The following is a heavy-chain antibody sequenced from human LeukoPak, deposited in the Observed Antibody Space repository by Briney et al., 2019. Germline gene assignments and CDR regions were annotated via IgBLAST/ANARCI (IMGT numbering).Heavy chain of an antibody. V-gene: IGHV3-23*01. CDR3: ARRPTSANYDVWSGFYY. Sequence: GGSLRLSCAASGFTFSSYAVSWVRQAPGKGLEWVSAISGSGGRTYYAGSVNRRFTNSRDKSKNTLYLQMNSLRAEDTAVHYCARRPTSANYDVWSGFYYWGQGTLVTVSS. D-gene: IGHD3-3*01. J-gene: IGHJ4*02. CDR1: GFTFSSYA. CDR2: ISGSGGRT.